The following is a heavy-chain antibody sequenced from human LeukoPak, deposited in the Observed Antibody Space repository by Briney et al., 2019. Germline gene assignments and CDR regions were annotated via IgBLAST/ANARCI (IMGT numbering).Heavy chain of an antibody. V-gene: IGHV4-59*11. CDR2: IYYSGST. CDR1: GGSISSHY. D-gene: IGHD3-22*01. Sequence: SETLSLTCTVSGGSISSHYWSWIRQPPGKGLEWIGYIYYSGSTNYNPPLKSRVTISVDTSKNQFSLKLSSVTAADTAVYYCARAPRYYDSSGYHFDYWGQGTLVTVSS. J-gene: IGHJ4*02. CDR3: ARAPRYYDSSGYHFDY.